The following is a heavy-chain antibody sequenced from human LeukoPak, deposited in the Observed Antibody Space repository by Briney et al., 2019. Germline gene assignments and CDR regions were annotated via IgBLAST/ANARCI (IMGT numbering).Heavy chain of an antibody. J-gene: IGHJ4*02. V-gene: IGHV1-2*02. Sequence: ASVKVSFKASGYTFTGYYMHWVRQAPGQGREWMGWINPNSGGTNYAQKFQGRVTITRDTSISTAYMELSRLRSDDTAVYYCARAGQWLVLYYFDYWGQGTLVTVSS. CDR3: ARAGQWLVLYYFDY. CDR1: GYTFTGYY. CDR2: INPNSGGT. D-gene: IGHD6-19*01.